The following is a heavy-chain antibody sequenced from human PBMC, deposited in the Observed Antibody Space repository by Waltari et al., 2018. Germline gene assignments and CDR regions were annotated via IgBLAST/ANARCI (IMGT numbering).Heavy chain of an antibody. V-gene: IGHV3-23*01. J-gene: IGHJ4*02. Sequence: EVQLLESGGGLVQPGGSLRLSCAASGFYFNGHAMNWARQAPGKRPEWVSGINHSVDRTFYADSVRGRFTISRDNSKNTLYLEMNSLRDEDTALYYCAKGHGSGSWLIDYWGQGTLVTVSS. CDR2: INHSVDRT. CDR1: GFYFNGHA. CDR3: AKGHGSGSWLIDY. D-gene: IGHD1-26*01.